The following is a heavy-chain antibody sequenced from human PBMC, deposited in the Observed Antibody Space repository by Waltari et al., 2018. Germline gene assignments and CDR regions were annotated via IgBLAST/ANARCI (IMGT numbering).Heavy chain of an antibody. D-gene: IGHD3-10*01. J-gene: IGHJ4*02. CDR1: GFTFSSYG. V-gene: IGHV3-30*18. CDR2: ISYDGSNK. Sequence: QVQLVESGGGVVQPGRSLRLSCAASGFTFSSYGMHWVRQAPGKGLEWVAVISYDGSNKYYADSVKGRFTISRDNSKNTLYLQMNSLRAEDTAVYYCAKGKLWFGESQDYFDYWGQGTLVTVSS. CDR3: AKGKLWFGESQDYFDY.